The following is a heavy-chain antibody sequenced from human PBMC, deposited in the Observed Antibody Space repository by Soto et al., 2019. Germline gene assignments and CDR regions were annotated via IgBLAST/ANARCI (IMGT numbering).Heavy chain of an antibody. Sequence: VGSLRLSCTASGFTFSSYGMNWVRQAPGKGLEWVSSISSISSTIYYADSVRGRFTISRDNAKNSLYLQMNSLRDEDTAVYYCAREISVAGGHFDYWGQGTLVTVSS. CDR3: AREISVAGGHFDY. D-gene: IGHD6-19*01. V-gene: IGHV3-48*02. CDR2: ISSISSTI. J-gene: IGHJ4*02. CDR1: GFTFSSYG.